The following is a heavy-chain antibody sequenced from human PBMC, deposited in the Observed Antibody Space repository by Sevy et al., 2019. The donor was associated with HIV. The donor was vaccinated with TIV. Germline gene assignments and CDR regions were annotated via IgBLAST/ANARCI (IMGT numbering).Heavy chain of an antibody. CDR2: IFSSGYT. CDR1: GFTVNDKY. V-gene: IGHV3-66*02. D-gene: IGHD6-19*01. Sequence: GGSLRLSCAISGFTVNDKYIIWVRQAPGKGLEWVSVIFSSGYTYYADSAKSRFTISRDNSTNTVDLQMNIVRAEDTVVYYCVSLFLSYRSGWSYFDYWGQGTLVTVSS. J-gene: IGHJ4*02. CDR3: VSLFLSYRSGWSYFDY.